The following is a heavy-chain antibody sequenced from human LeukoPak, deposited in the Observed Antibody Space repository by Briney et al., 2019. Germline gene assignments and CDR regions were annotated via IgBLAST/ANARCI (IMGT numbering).Heavy chain of an antibody. J-gene: IGHJ4*02. CDR1: GYTFTSYD. V-gene: IGHV1-8*01. CDR2: MNPNSGNT. CDR3: ARGYCSSTSCYTARGQLDY. Sequence: ASVKVSCKASGYTFTSYDINWVRQATGQGLEWMGWMNPNSGNTGYAQKFQGRVTMTRNTSISTVYMELSSLRSEDTAVYYCARGYCSSTSCYTARGQLDYWGQGTLVTVSS. D-gene: IGHD2-2*02.